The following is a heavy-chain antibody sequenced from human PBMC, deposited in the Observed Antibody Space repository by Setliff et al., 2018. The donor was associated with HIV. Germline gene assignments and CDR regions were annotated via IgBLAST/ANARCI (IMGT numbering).Heavy chain of an antibody. J-gene: IGHJ3*01. Sequence: PSETLSLTCTVSGVSITSNSYYWGWIRQPPGKGLEWIGSLYNNGATYYNPSLRSRVTIFVDMSKNQFSLKLTSVTAADTAMYYCANAPYPRGAFDVWGQGTVVTVSS. CDR2: LYNNGAT. CDR3: ANAPYPRGAFDV. V-gene: IGHV4-39*01. CDR1: GVSITSNSYY. D-gene: IGHD3-10*01.